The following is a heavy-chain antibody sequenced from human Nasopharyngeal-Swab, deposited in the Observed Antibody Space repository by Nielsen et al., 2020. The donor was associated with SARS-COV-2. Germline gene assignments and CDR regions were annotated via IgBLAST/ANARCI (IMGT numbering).Heavy chain of an antibody. CDR1: GFTFSSYW. J-gene: IGHJ4*02. CDR3: ARQGFVLYFDY. V-gene: IGHV3-7*01. CDR2: IKQDGSEK. D-gene: IGHD2-8*01. Sequence: GESLKISCAASGFTFSSYWMSWVRQAPGKGLEWVANIKQDGSEKYYVDSVKGRFTISRDNAKNSLYLQMNSLRAEDTAVYYCARQGFVLYFDYWGQGTLVTVSS.